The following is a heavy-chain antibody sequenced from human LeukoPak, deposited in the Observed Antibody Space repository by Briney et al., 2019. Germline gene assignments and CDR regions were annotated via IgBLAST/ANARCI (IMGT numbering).Heavy chain of an antibody. CDR2: IYYSGST. Sequence: SQTLSLTCTVSGGSISSGGYYWSWIRQHPGKGLEWIGYIYYSGSTYYNPSLKSRVTISVDTSKNQFSLKLSSVTAADTAVYYCARGRFLEWLPHAFDIWGQGTMVTVSS. D-gene: IGHD3-3*01. CDR1: GGSISSGGYY. V-gene: IGHV4-31*03. J-gene: IGHJ3*02. CDR3: ARGRFLEWLPHAFDI.